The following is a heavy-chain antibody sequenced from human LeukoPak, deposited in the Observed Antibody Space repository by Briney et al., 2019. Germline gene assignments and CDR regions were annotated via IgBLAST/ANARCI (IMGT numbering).Heavy chain of an antibody. CDR2: IIAYNGNT. V-gene: IGHV1-18*01. J-gene: IGHJ6*03. CDR1: GYTFTSYG. Sequence: AASVKVSCKASGYTFTSYGISWVRQAPGQGLEWMGWIIAYNGNTNYAQKLQGRVTMTTDTSTSTAYMELRSLRSDDTAVYYCARWYSSGWAVGYYYYMDVWGKGTTVTVSS. CDR3: ARWYSSGWAVGYYYYMDV. D-gene: IGHD6-19*01.